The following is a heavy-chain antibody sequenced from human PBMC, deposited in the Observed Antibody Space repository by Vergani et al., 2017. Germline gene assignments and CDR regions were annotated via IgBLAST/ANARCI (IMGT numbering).Heavy chain of an antibody. CDR2: IYYSGLT. CDR3: ARQRPGSGWSPGDFDD. V-gene: IGHV4-39*01. CDR1: ADSLSSGSYY. Sequence: QLQLQQSGPGLVKPSETLFLTCTVSADSLSSGSYYWGWIRQPPGKSLEWIGSIYYSGLTYYIPSLKSRVAISVDTSKNQFSLKVTSVTAADTSVYFCARQRPGSGWSPGDFDDWGQGILVTVSS. D-gene: IGHD6-19*01. J-gene: IGHJ4*02.